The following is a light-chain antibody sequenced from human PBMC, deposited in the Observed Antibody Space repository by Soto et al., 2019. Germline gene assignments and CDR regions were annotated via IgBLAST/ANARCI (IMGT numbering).Light chain of an antibody. V-gene: IGKV1-27*01. CDR3: QKYNSDPFT. CDR1: QDISNY. Sequence: DIQMTQSPSSLSAYVGDRVTITCRASQDISNYLVWYQQKPGKVPELLIYAASTLHSGVPSRFSGSGSGTDFTLIISSLQPEDVASYYCQKYNSDPFTFGPGTKVDIK. CDR2: AAS. J-gene: IGKJ3*01.